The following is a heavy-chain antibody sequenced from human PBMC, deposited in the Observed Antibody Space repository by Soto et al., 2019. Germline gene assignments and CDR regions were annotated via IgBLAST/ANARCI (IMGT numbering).Heavy chain of an antibody. J-gene: IGHJ4*02. Sequence: QVQLQVSAPGLVKPSETLSLTCTVSGDSISAYSWSWVRQPPGKGLEWIGNIHYNGNTKNNPSLKSRVTMSVDTSKNQFSLKLISVTAADTAKYFCAREGNLGRWLQPLDFWGQGTLVTVSS. CDR3: AREGNLGRWLQPLDF. CDR2: IHYNGNT. V-gene: IGHV4-59*01. CDR1: GDSISAYS. D-gene: IGHD5-12*01.